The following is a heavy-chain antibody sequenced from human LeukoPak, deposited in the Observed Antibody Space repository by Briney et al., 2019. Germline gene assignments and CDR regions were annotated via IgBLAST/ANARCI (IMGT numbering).Heavy chain of an antibody. D-gene: IGHD5-18*01. CDR3: ATYRQVLLPFES. Sequence: GGSLRLSCAASGFTFSTFAMIWVRQPPGKGLEWVSSIFPGGGEINYADSVRGRFTISRDNSKSTLSLQMNSLRAEDTAIYYCATYRQVLLPFESWGQGTLVTVSS. CDR1: GFTFSTFA. V-gene: IGHV3-23*01. J-gene: IGHJ4*02. CDR2: IFPGGGEI.